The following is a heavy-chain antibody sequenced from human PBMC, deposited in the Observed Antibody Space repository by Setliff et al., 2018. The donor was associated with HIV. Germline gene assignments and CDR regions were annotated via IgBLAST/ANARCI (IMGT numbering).Heavy chain of an antibody. CDR3: MRGRSITIFGVAYFDF. D-gene: IGHD3-3*01. J-gene: IGHJ4*02. Sequence: LSLTCAVSGYSISTAYYWGWIRQPPGKGLEWIGSVYHSGTTHYNPSLKSRVTISVDMSNNQFSLKATSVTAADTAVYYCMRGRSITIFGVAYFDFWGQGTQVTVSS. V-gene: IGHV4-38-2*01. CDR2: VYHSGTT. CDR1: GYSISTAYY.